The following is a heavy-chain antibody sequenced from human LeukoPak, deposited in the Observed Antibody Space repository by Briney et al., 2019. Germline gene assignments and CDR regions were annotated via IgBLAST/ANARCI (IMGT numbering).Heavy chain of an antibody. Sequence: GASVKVSCKASGYTFTSYGISWVRQAPGQGLEWMGWISAYNGNTNYAQKLQGRVTMTTDTSTSTAYMELRGLRSDDTAVYYCARERVAVVVVPAAIRFGYYYYGMDVWGQGTTVTVSS. J-gene: IGHJ6*02. CDR3: ARERVAVVVVPAAIRFGYYYYGMDV. CDR2: ISAYNGNT. V-gene: IGHV1-18*01. CDR1: GYTFTSYG. D-gene: IGHD2-2*01.